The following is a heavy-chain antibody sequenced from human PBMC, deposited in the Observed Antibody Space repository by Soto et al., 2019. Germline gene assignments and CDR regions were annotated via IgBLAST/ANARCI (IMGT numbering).Heavy chain of an antibody. CDR1: GFTFSSYG. J-gene: IGHJ4*02. CDR3: AKDLVGATGY. Sequence: GGSLRLSCAASGFTFSSYGMHWVRQAPGKGLEWVAVISYDGSNKYYADSVKGRFTISRDNSKNTLYLQMNSLRAEDTAVYYCAKDLVGATGYWGKGTLVTVS. D-gene: IGHD1-26*01. V-gene: IGHV3-30*18. CDR2: ISYDGSNK.